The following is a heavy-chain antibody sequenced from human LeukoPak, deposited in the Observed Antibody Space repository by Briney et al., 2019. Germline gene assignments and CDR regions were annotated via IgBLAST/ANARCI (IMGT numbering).Heavy chain of an antibody. CDR3: ARERDTPGINYSDP. V-gene: IGHV4-34*01. CDR2: INHNGST. Sequence: PSETLTLNCVVYGGSFSGYYWTWIRQPPGKGLEWIGEINHNGSTNYNPSLKSRVTMSVDTSKNQFSLRLTSVTAADTAVYFCARERDTPGINYSDPWGQGTLVTVSS. CDR1: GGSFSGYY. J-gene: IGHJ5*02. D-gene: IGHD4-11*01.